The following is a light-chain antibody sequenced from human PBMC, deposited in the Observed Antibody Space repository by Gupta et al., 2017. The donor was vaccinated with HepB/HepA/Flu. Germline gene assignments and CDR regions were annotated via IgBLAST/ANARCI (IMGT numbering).Light chain of an antibody. V-gene: IGKV1-5*03. Sequence: DIQMTPSPSILPASVGDRVTITCRASQNIHGWLAWYQQKPGKVPKVLIYKTSTLDSGVPSRFSGSGSGAEYSLTISILHPDDFATYYCLQYNSYSRVFGQGTKVEVK. CDR3: LQYNSYSRV. CDR2: KTS. CDR1: QNIHGW. J-gene: IGKJ1*01.